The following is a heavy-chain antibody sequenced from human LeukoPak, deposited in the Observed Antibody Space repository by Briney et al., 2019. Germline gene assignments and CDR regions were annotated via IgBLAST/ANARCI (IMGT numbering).Heavy chain of an antibody. CDR3: AKGGELGYYFDY. V-gene: IGHV3-23*01. D-gene: IGHD7-27*01. J-gene: IGHJ4*02. Sequence: AGGSLRLSCAASGFTLSSYSLRWVRPAPGKGVGGVSAISGSGGSTYYADSVKGRFTISRDNSKNTLYLQMNSLRAEDTAVYYCAKGGELGYYFDYWGQGTLVTVSS. CDR1: GFTLSSYS. CDR2: ISGSGGST.